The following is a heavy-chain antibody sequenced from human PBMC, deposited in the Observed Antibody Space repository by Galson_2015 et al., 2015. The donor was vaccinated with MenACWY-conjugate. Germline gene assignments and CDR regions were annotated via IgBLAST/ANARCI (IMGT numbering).Heavy chain of an antibody. CDR2: ISSSSSTI. Sequence: SLRLSCAASGFTFSGYSMNWVRQAPGKGLEWVSYISSSSSTIYYADSVKGRFTISRDNAKNSLYLQMNSLRAEETAVYYCARDRTVVVVAARITTFVYWGQGTLLTVSS. CDR1: GFTFSGYS. CDR3: ARDRTVVVVAARITTFVY. V-gene: IGHV3-48*04. J-gene: IGHJ4*02. D-gene: IGHD2-15*01.